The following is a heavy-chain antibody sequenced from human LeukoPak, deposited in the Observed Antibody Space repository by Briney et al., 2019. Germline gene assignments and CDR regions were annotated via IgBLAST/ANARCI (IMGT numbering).Heavy chain of an antibody. CDR2: MGGSDSVT. CDR3: AKWPDYGSGSSLGY. D-gene: IGHD3-10*01. J-gene: IGHJ4*02. V-gene: IGHV3-23*01. Sequence: PGGSLRLSCAASGLSFSYYAMSWVRQAPGKGLEWVSGMGGSDSVTHYAESVKGRFTISRDNSKNTLYLQMNSLRAEDTAVYYCAKWPDYGSGSSLGYWGQGTLVTVSS. CDR1: GLSFSYYA.